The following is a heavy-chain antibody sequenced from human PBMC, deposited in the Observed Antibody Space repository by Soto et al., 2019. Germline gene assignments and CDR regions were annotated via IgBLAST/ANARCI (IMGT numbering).Heavy chain of an antibody. CDR3: ARDEPGSYYAFDY. D-gene: IGHD3-10*01. V-gene: IGHV3-33*01. CDR2: IWYDGSNK. CDR1: GFTFSSYG. J-gene: IGHJ4*02. Sequence: GGSLRLSCAASGFTFSSYGMHWVRQAPGKGLEWVAVIWYDGSNKYYADSVKGRFTISRDNSKNTLYLQMNSLRAEDTAVYYCARDEPGSYYAFDYWGQGTLVTVSS.